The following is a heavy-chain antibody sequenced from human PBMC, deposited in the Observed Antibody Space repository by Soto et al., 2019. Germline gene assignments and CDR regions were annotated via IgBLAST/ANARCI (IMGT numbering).Heavy chain of an antibody. CDR1: GFTFSSYA. Sequence: GGSLRLSCAASGFTFSSYAMHWVRQAPGKGLEWVAVISYDGSNKYYADSVKGRFTISRDNSKNTLYLQMNSLRAEDTAVYYCAREVGVVVITTPFDYWGQGTRVTVSS. CDR2: ISYDGSNK. D-gene: IGHD3-22*01. J-gene: IGHJ4*02. CDR3: AREVGVVVITTPFDY. V-gene: IGHV3-30-3*01.